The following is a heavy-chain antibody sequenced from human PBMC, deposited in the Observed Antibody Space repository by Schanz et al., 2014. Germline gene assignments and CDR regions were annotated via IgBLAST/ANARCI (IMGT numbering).Heavy chain of an antibody. Sequence: QVQLVESGGGVVQPGRSLRLSCAASGFIFSSYGMHWVRQAPGKGLEWVTAMSYDGSIKYYGDSVKGRFTISRDNSKYTLYLQMSILIHEDSAVDYGVKDAYCAGGCFPAEYFQHWGQGTLVTVSS. D-gene: IGHD2-21*02. V-gene: IGHV3-30*18. J-gene: IGHJ1*01. CDR2: MSYDGSIK. CDR3: VKDAYCAGGCFPAEYFQH. CDR1: GFIFSSYG.